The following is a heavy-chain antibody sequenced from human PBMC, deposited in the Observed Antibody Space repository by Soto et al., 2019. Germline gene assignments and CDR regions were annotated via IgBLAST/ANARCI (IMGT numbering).Heavy chain of an antibody. CDR3: ARGVGGDYGDIVYYFGTDV. V-gene: IGHV3-66*01. J-gene: IGHJ6*02. Sequence: EVQLVESGGALVQPGGSLRLSCEVSGFSVTRNYMSWVRQRPGKGLEWVSVIYSGTNTYYGDSVKGRFTISRDDSKNTLYLQMNPMRAEDTAVYFCARGVGGDYGDIVYYFGTDVWGQGTTVTVS. D-gene: IGHD4-17*01. CDR1: GFSVTRNY. CDR2: IYSGTNT.